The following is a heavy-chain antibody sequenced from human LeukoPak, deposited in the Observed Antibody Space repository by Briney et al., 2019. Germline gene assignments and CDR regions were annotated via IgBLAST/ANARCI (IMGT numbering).Heavy chain of an antibody. J-gene: IGHJ4*02. CDR2: ISFDGNS. Sequence: SSETLFLTCTVTGGSITSNPYYWGWIRQPPGKGLEWIGSISFDGNSYYDPSLKSRVTVSRDTSKNQFSLKVNSVTAADTAVYYCARINGGIWGQGTLVTVSS. D-gene: IGHD2-8*01. CDR3: ARINGGI. V-gene: IGHV4-39*07. CDR1: GGSITSNPYY.